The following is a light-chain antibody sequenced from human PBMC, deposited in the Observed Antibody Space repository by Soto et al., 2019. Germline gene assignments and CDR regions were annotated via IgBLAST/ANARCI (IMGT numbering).Light chain of an antibody. Sequence: QSVLTQPASVSGSPGQSITISCTGTSSDVGSYNLVSWYQQHPGKAPKLMIYEGSKRPSGVSNRVSGSKSGNTASLTISGLQAEDEADYYCCSYAGSSLYVFGTGTKLTVL. V-gene: IGLV2-23*01. CDR2: EGS. J-gene: IGLJ1*01. CDR1: SSDVGSYNL. CDR3: CSYAGSSLYV.